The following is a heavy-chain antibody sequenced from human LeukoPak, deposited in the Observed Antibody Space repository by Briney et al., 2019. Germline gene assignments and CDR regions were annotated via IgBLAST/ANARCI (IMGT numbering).Heavy chain of an antibody. J-gene: IGHJ5*02. V-gene: IGHV3-21*01. D-gene: IGHD6-19*01. Sequence: PGGSLRLSCAASGFTFSSYSMNWVRQAPGKGLEWVSSISSSSSYIYYADSVKGRFTISRDNAKNSLYLQMNSLRAEDTAVYYCARSSGWVNWFDPWGQGTLVTVSP. CDR2: ISSSSSYI. CDR1: GFTFSSYS. CDR3: ARSSGWVNWFDP.